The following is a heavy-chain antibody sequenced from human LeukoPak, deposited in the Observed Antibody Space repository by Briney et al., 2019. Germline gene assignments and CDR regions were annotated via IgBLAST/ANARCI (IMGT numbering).Heavy chain of an antibody. D-gene: IGHD3-3*01. CDR2: IVVGSGNT. V-gene: IGHV1-58*02. CDR3: AAATYYDFWSGYSFDP. Sequence: ASVKVSCKASGFTFTSSAMQWVRQARGQRLKWIGWIVVGSGNTNYAQKFQERVTITRDMSTSTAYMELSSLRSEDTAVYYCAAATYYDFWSGYSFDPWGQGTLVTVSS. CDR1: GFTFTSSA. J-gene: IGHJ5*02.